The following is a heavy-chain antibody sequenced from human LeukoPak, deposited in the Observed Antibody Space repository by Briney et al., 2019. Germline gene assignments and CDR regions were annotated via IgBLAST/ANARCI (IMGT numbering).Heavy chain of an antibody. V-gene: IGHV4-34*01. CDR1: GGSFSGYY. CDR3: ARGRGDSISWYHLDN. J-gene: IGHJ4*02. Sequence: PSETQSLTCAVYGGSFSGYYWSWIRQPPGKGLEWIGEINNSGSSNYNPSLKSRVTISVDTSKNQFSLKLSSVTAADTAVYYCARGRGDSISWYHLDNWGQRTLVTVSS. CDR2: INNSGSS. D-gene: IGHD6-13*01.